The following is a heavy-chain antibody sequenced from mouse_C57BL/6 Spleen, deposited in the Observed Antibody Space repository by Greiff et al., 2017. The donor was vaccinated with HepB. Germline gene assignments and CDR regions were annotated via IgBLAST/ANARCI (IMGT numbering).Heavy chain of an antibody. V-gene: IGHV1-64*01. D-gene: IGHD1-1*01. J-gene: IGHJ3*01. CDR1: GYTFTSYW. Sequence: QVQLQQPGAELVKPGASVKLSCKASGYTFTSYWMHWVKQRPGQGLEWIGLIYPNSGSTNYNEKFKSKATLTVDKSSSTAYMQLSSLTSEDSAVYYCAGPHYYDSSLFAYWGQGTLVTVSA. CDR3: AGPHYYDSSLFAY. CDR2: IYPNSGST.